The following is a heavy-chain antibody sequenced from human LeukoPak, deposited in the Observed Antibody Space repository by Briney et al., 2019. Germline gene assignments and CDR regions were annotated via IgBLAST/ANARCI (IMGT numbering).Heavy chain of an antibody. D-gene: IGHD5-18*01. Sequence: SETLSLTCTVSGYSISSGYYWGWIRQPPGKGLEWIGSIYHSGSTYYNPSLKSRVTISVDTSKNQFSLKLSSVTAADTAVYYCARDHDTAMVNWGQGTLVTVSP. CDR1: GYSISSGYY. J-gene: IGHJ4*02. V-gene: IGHV4-38-2*02. CDR2: IYHSGST. CDR3: ARDHDTAMVN.